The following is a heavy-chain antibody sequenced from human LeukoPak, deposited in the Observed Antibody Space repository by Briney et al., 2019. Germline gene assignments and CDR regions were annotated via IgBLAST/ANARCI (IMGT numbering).Heavy chain of an antibody. J-gene: IGHJ4*02. V-gene: IGHV3-64*01. CDR2: ITSNGGST. CDR3: ARGQSNFDF. Sequence: GGSLRLSCAASVFTFSTYAMHWVRQTPRKGVEYVSTITSNGGSTYYANSVKGRFTISRDNSKNTLYLQMGSLRAEDMVVYYCARGQSNFDFGGPGALVTVSS. CDR1: VFTFSTYA.